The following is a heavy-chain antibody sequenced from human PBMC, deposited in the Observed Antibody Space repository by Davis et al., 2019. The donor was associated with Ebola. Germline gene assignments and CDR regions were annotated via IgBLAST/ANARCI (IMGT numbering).Heavy chain of an antibody. D-gene: IGHD2-15*01. CDR2: INPNSGGT. V-gene: IGHV1-2*06. Sequence: AASVKVSCKASGGTFSSYTISWVRQAPGQGLEWMGRINPNSGGTNYAQKFQGRVTMTRDTSISTAYMELSRLRSDDTAVYYCAREDIVVVVAATGGPGYYGMDVWGKGTTVTVSS. CDR1: GGTFSSYT. CDR3: AREDIVVVVAATGGPGYYGMDV. J-gene: IGHJ6*04.